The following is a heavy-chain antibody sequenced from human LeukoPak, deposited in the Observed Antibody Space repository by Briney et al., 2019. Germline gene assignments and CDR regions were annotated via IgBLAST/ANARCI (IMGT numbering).Heavy chain of an antibody. CDR1: GFTFSTYD. D-gene: IGHD3/OR15-3a*01. J-gene: IGHJ4*02. CDR2: ISSNGDNT. Sequence: GGSLRLSCSVSGFTFSTYDMHWVRQAPGKGLEYVSAISSNGDNTYYADSVKGRFTISRDNSKNTLYLQMSSLRADDSAVYYCVRWTGYWGQGTLVTVSS. CDR3: VRWTGY. V-gene: IGHV3-64D*06.